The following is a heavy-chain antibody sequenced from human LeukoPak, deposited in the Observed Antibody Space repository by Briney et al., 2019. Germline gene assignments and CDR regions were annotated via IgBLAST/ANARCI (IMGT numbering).Heavy chain of an antibody. D-gene: IGHD6-13*01. V-gene: IGHV3-11*01. Sequence: GGSLRLSCSASGFTFSDYYMSCIRQAPGKGLEWLSYISSSGSDVYSADSVRGRFTISRDNAKNSLFLQMNSLRAEGTAVYYCARDRIAATEAGYYFYMDVWGKGTTVTVSS. CDR3: ARDRIAATEAGYYFYMDV. CDR1: GFTFSDYY. CDR2: ISSSGSDV. J-gene: IGHJ6*03.